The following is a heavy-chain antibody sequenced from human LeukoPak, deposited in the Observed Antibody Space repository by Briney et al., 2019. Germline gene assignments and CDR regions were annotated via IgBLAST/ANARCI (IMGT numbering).Heavy chain of an antibody. CDR3: ASGTVGNYALDY. CDR1: GLTFSRYN. D-gene: IGHD1-7*01. Sequence: PGGSLRLPCAASGLTFSRYNMNWVRQAPGRGLEWVSSIGTSSNNIYYTDSVKGRFTISRDNAKNSLYLQVDSLRVEDTAVYFCASGTVGNYALDYWGQGTLVTVSS. CDR2: IGTSSNNI. V-gene: IGHV3-21*01. J-gene: IGHJ4*02.